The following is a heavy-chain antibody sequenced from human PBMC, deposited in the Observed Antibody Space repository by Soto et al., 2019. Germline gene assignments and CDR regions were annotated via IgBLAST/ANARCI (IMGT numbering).Heavy chain of an antibody. J-gene: IGHJ5*02. D-gene: IGHD3-10*01. CDR1: GGTISSYY. CDR2: IYYSGST. V-gene: IGHV4-59*08. Sequence: PSVTLSLTCTVAGGTISSYYWSWIRKPPGKGLEWIGYIYYSGSTNYNPSLKSRVTISVDTSKNQFSLKLSSVTAADTAVYYCARMLLWFGEFLPDNWFDPWGQGTLVTVSS. CDR3: ARMLLWFGEFLPDNWFDP.